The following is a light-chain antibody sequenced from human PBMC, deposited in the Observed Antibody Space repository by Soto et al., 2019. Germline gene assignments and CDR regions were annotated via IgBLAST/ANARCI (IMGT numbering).Light chain of an antibody. Sequence: DSQMTQSPSTLSASAGDTVTITCRASQTISSWLAWYQQKPGKAPKLLIYKASTLKSGVPSRFSGSGSGTEFTLTISSLQPDDFATYYCQHYNSYSEAFGQGTKVDIK. CDR2: KAS. CDR1: QTISSW. CDR3: QHYNSYSEA. J-gene: IGKJ1*01. V-gene: IGKV1-5*03.